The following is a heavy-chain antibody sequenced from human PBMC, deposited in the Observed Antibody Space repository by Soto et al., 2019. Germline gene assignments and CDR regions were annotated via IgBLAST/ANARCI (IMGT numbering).Heavy chain of an antibody. J-gene: IGHJ4*02. CDR2: IYYSGST. D-gene: IGHD3-22*01. CDR1: GGSISSGGYY. V-gene: IGHV4-31*03. Sequence: SETLSLTCTVSGGSISSGGYYWSWIRQHPGRGLEWIGYIYYSGSTYYNPSLKSRVTISVDTSKNQFSLKLSSVTAADTAVYYCARARFYDSSHVDYWGQGTLVTVSS. CDR3: ARARFYDSSHVDY.